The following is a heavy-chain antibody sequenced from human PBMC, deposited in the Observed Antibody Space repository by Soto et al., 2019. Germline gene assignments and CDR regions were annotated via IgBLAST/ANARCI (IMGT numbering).Heavy chain of an antibody. CDR2: ISSSSSYI. CDR3: ARDLGARQQLVDDY. V-gene: IGHV3-21*01. CDR1: GFTFSSYS. Sequence: EVQLVESGGGLVKPGGSLRLSCAASGFTFSSYSMNWVRQAPGKGLEWVSSISSSSSYIYYADSVKGRFTISRDNAKNSLYLQMNCLRAEDTAVYYCARDLGARQQLVDDYWGQGTLVTVSS. J-gene: IGHJ4*02. D-gene: IGHD6-13*01.